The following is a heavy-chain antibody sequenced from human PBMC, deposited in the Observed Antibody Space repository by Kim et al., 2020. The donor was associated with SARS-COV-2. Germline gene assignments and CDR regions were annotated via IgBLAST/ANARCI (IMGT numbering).Heavy chain of an antibody. CDR2: ISYVGSNK. D-gene: IGHD3-10*01. CDR3: AKLGITMVRVVLKFDY. J-gene: IGHJ4*02. CDR1: GFTFSSYG. Sequence: GGSLRLSCAASGFTFSSYGMHWVRQAPGKGLEWVAVISYVGSNKYYADSVKGRFTISRDNSKNTLYLQMNSLRAEDTAVYYCAKLGITMVRVVLKFDYWGQGTLVTVSS. V-gene: IGHV3-30*18.